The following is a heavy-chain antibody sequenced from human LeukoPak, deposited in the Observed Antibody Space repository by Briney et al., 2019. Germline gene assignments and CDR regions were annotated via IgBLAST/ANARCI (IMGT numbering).Heavy chain of an antibody. CDR1: GGSFSGYY. CDR2: INHSGST. V-gene: IGHV4-34*01. CDR3: ARGGRGFVGARAFDI. Sequence: PSETLSLTCAVYGGSFSGYYWSWIRQPPGKGLEWIGEINHSGSTNYNPSLKSRVTISVDTSKNQFSLKLSSVTAADTAVYYCARGGRGFVGARAFDIWGQGTMVTVSS. D-gene: IGHD1-26*01. J-gene: IGHJ3*02.